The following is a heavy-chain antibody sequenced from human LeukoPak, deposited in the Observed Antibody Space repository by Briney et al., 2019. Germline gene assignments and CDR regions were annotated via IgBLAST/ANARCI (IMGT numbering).Heavy chain of an antibody. V-gene: IGHV1-46*01. CDR3: ARVDTAMGPDY. D-gene: IGHD5-18*01. Sequence: AASVKVSCKASGYTFTSYYMHWARQAPGQGLEWMGIINPSGGSTSYAQKFQGRVTMTRDTSTSTDYMELSSLRSEDTAVYYCARVDTAMGPDYWGQGTLVTVSS. J-gene: IGHJ4*02. CDR1: GYTFTSYY. CDR2: INPSGGST.